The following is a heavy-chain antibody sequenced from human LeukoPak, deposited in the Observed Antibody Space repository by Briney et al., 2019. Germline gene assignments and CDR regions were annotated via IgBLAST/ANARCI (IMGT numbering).Heavy chain of an antibody. J-gene: IGHJ6*03. Sequence: SVKVSCKASGGTFSSHTITWVRQASGQGLEWMGGTIPFLGAAHTAQKFQGRVTITTDESTSTAYMELSSLRSEDTAVYYCARGPRVVAATFDYYYYMDVWGKGTTVTVSS. CDR1: GGTFSSHT. CDR2: TIPFLGAA. CDR3: ARGPRVVAATFDYYYYMDV. D-gene: IGHD2-15*01. V-gene: IGHV1-69*05.